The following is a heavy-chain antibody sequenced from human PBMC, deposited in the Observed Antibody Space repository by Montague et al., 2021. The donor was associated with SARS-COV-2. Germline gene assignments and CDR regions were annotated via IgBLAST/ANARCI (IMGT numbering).Heavy chain of an antibody. CDR2: IKTDKSEK. J-gene: IGHJ6*02. CDR1: GFTFSSIW. CDR3: AKNGGAPGLDV. D-gene: IGHD4-23*01. Sequence: SLRLSCAASGFTFSSIWMSWVRQAPGKGLEWVANIKTDKSEKNYVGSVKGRFTISRDNAKNSLYLQMDNLRAEDTAIYYRAKNGGAPGLDVWGQGTSVSVSS. V-gene: IGHV3-7*01.